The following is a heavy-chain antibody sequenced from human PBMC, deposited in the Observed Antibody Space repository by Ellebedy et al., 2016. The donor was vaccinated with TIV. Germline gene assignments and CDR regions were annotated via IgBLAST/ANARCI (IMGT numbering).Heavy chain of an antibody. J-gene: IGHJ4*02. V-gene: IGHV3-21*06. D-gene: IGHD4-23*01. CDR1: GFSFSGSG. CDR2: ISSSSSYI. Sequence: GESLKISCAASGFSFSGSGMNWVRQAPGKGLEWISYISSSSSYIYYADSVKGRFTISRDNAKNSLYLQMNSLRAEDTAVYYCARDLYGGNSLSPAGDWGQGTLVTVSS. CDR3: ARDLYGGNSLSPAGD.